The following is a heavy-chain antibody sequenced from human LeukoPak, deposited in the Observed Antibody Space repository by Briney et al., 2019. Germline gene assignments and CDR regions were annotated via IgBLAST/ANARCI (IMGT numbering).Heavy chain of an antibody. D-gene: IGHD6-6*01. J-gene: IGHJ4*02. Sequence: SETLSLTCTVSGGSISSSSYYWGWIRQPPGKGLEWIGSIYYCGSTYYNPSLKSRVTISVDTSKNQFSLKLSSVTAADTAVYYCARDFGSSETLLDYWGQGTLVTVSS. CDR3: ARDFGSSETLLDY. CDR2: IYYCGST. CDR1: GGSISSSSYY. V-gene: IGHV4-39*07.